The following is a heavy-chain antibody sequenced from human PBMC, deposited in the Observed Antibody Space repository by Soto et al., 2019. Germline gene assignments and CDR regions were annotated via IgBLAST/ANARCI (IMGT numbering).Heavy chain of an antibody. Sequence: QVQLQASGPGLVKPSQTLSLTCTVSGGSISSGGYYWSWIRQHPAKGLEWIGYIYYRGSTYYNSSFKRRVIISVDTSKNPFSLKLSSVTAAETDVYCCASAEVLLTHFDCWGQETLVIVS. CDR3: ASAEVLLTHFDC. CDR1: GGSISSGGYY. CDR2: IYYRGST. D-gene: IGHD3-10*01. J-gene: IGHJ4*02. V-gene: IGHV4-31*03.